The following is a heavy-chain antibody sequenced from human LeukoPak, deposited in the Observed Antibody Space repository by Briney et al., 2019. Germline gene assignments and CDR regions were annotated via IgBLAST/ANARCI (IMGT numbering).Heavy chain of an antibody. CDR2: IYHSGNT. V-gene: IGHV4-38-2*02. D-gene: IGHD2-15*01. CDR3: AREYGSSSFDY. Sequence: PSETLSLTCAVSSYSITSGHFWGWTRQPPGKGLEWIASIYHSGNTYYNPSLKSRVTISVDTSKNQFSLKLSSVTAADTALYYCAREYGSSSFDYWGQGTLVTVSS. CDR1: SYSITSGHF. J-gene: IGHJ4*02.